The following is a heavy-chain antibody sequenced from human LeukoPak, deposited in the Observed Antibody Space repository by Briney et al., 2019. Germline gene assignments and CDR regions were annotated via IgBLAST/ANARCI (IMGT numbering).Heavy chain of an antibody. V-gene: IGHV4-61*01. CDR3: AGESRYLQLRRNYYYYYMDV. J-gene: IGHJ6*03. CDR2: IYYSGST. D-gene: IGHD5-18*01. CDR1: GGSISSSNYY. Sequence: PSETLSLTCTVSGGSISSSNYYWSWIRQPPGKGLEWIGYIYYSGSTNYNPSLKSRVTISVDTSKNQFSLKLSSVTAADTAVYYCAGESRYLQLRRNYYYYYMDVWGKGTTVTVSS.